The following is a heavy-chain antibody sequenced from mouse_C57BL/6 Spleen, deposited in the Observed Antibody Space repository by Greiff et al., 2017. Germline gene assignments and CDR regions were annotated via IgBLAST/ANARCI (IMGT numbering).Heavy chain of an antibody. CDR1: GSTFTSSW. CDR3: ARYHYSNSDY. J-gene: IGHJ2*01. CDR2: IYPGGGST. V-gene: IGHV1-55*01. D-gene: IGHD2-5*01. Sequence: VQLQQSGAELVKPGASVKMSCKASGSTFTSSWIPWVKQGPGQGLEWIGAIYPGGGSTNSNEKFKSKATLPVDTSSSTAYMQLSSLTSEDSAVYYCARYHYSNSDYWGQGTTLTVSS.